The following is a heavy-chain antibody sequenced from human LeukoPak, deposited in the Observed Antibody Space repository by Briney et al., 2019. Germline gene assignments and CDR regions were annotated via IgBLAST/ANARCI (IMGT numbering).Heavy chain of an antibody. CDR2: FDPEDGET. D-gene: IGHD2-15*01. Sequence: ASVKVSCKVSGYTLTELSMHWVRQAPGKGLEWMGGFDPEDGETIYAQKFQGRVTMTRDTSISTAYMELSRLRSDDTAVYYCARWRDCSGGSCYIAFDIWGQGTMVTVSS. CDR1: GYTLTELS. J-gene: IGHJ3*02. V-gene: IGHV1-24*01. CDR3: ARWRDCSGGSCYIAFDI.